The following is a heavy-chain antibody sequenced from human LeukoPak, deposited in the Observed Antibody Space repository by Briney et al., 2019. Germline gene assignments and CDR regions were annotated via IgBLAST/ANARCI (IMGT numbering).Heavy chain of an antibody. CDR3: ARELAATGCDF. Sequence: GASVKVSCKAPGYTFTRYYMHWLRQAPGQGLEWMGIINPSGGSTTYAQKFQGRVTMTRDTSTTTVYMELGSLRSDDTAVYYCARELAATGCDFWGQGTLVTVSP. V-gene: IGHV1-46*01. CDR2: INPSGGST. D-gene: IGHD2-15*01. CDR1: GYTFTRYY. J-gene: IGHJ4*02.